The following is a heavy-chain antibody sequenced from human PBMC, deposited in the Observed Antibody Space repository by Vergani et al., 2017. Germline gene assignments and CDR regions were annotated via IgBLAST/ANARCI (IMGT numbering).Heavy chain of an antibody. Sequence: QVQLVQSGAEVQKPGASVKVSCKASGYTFTGYYMHWVRQAPGQGLEWMGWINPNSGGTNYAQKFQGWVTMTRDTSISTAYMELSRLRSDDTAVYYCARSNDFWSGYWSSDYYYYYMDVWGKGTTVTVSS. J-gene: IGHJ6*03. D-gene: IGHD3-3*01. CDR3: ARSNDFWSGYWSSDYYYYYMDV. CDR2: INPNSGGT. V-gene: IGHV1-2*04. CDR1: GYTFTGYY.